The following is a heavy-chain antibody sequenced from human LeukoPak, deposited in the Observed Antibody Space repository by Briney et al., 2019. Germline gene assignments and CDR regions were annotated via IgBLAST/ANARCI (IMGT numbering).Heavy chain of an antibody. D-gene: IGHD5-12*01. J-gene: IGHJ6*02. V-gene: IGHV3-23*01. CDR3: AKTHYDLLDV. CDR2: MNNGPGAT. CDR1: RFIFSTSP. Sequence: GGSLRLSCAASRFIFSTSPMSWVRQPPGKGLEWVSAMNNGPGATFYRDSVRGRFTISRDDSKSTLYLQMNSLRAEDTGTYYCAKTHYDLLDVWGQGTTVTVSS.